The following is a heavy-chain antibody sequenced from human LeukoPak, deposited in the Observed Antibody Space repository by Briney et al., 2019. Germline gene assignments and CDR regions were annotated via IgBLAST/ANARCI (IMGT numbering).Heavy chain of an antibody. D-gene: IGHD6-13*01. J-gene: IGHJ4*02. Sequence: SVKVSCKASGYTFTTYGVSWVRQAPGQGLEWMGWISGYNGNTIYAQKLQGRVTMTRDTSTSTVYMELRSLRSDDTAVYYCARALTGGSSWYRGTGFDCWGQGTLVTVSS. CDR3: ARALTGGSSWYRGTGFDC. V-gene: IGHV1-18*01. CDR1: GYTFTTYG. CDR2: ISGYNGNT.